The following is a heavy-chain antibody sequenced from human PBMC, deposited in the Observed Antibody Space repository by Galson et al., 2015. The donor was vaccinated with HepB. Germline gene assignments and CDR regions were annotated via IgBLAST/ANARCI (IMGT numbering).Heavy chain of an antibody. CDR3: ARGKVRRAAAPFDP. V-gene: IGHV3-33*01. Sequence: SLRLSCAASGFTFSSYGMHWVRQAPGKGLEWVAVIWYDGGNKYYADSVKGRFTISRDNSKNTLYLQMNSLRAEDTAVYYCARGKVRRAAAPFDPWGQGTLVTVSS. D-gene: IGHD6-13*01. CDR2: IWYDGGNK. CDR1: GFTFSSYG. J-gene: IGHJ5*02.